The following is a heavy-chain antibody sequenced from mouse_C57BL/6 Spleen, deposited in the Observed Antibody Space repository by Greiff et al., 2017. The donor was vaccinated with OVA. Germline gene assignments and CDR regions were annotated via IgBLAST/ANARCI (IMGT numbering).Heavy chain of an antibody. V-gene: IGHV1-52*01. CDR1: GYTFTSYW. Sequence: QVQLKQPGAELVRPGSSVKLSCKASGYTFTSYWMHWVKQRPIQGLEWIGNIDPSDSETHYNQKFKDKATLTVDKSSSTAYMQLSSLTSEDSAVYYCGREAYGNPFDYWGQGTLVTVSA. D-gene: IGHD2-1*01. CDR3: GREAYGNPFDY. J-gene: IGHJ3*01. CDR2: IDPSDSET.